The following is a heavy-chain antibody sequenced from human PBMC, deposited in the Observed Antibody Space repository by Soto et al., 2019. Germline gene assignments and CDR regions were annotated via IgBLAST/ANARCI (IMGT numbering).Heavy chain of an antibody. CDR1: GGTFSSYA. Sequence: QVQLVQSGAEVKKPGSSVKVSCKASGGTFSSYAISWVRQAPGQGLEWMGGIIPIFGTANYAQKFQGRVMITADESTTTGDMELSSLRSEDTAVYYCARDDPTVTTPGHICDYWGQGTLVTVSS. CDR2: IIPIFGTA. D-gene: IGHD4-17*01. V-gene: IGHV1-69*01. CDR3: ARDDPTVTTPGHICDY. J-gene: IGHJ4*02.